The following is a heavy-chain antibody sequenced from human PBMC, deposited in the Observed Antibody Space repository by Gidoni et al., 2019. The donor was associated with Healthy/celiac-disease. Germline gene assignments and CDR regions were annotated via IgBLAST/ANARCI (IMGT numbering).Heavy chain of an antibody. D-gene: IGHD3-3*01. Sequence: QVQLQESGPGLVKPSGTLSLTCAVSGGSISSSNWWSGVRQPPGKGLEWIGEIYHSGSTNYNPSLKSRVTISVDKSKNQFSLKLSSVTAADTAVYYCARGTMYYDFWSGYLPNTYYFDYWGQGTLVTVSS. CDR2: IYHSGST. CDR1: GGSISSSNW. V-gene: IGHV4-4*02. J-gene: IGHJ4*02. CDR3: ARGTMYYDFWSGYLPNTYYFDY.